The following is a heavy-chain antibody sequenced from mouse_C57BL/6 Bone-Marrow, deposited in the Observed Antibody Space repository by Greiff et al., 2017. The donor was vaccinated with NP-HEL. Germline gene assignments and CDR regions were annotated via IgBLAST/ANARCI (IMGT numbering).Heavy chain of an antibody. CDR1: GYTFTDYY. CDR2: INPYNGGT. V-gene: IGHV1-19*01. D-gene: IGHD2-3*01. CDR3: ERGLLRAMDY. Sequence: EVQLQQSGPVLVKPGASVKMSCKASGYTFTDYYMNWVKQSHGKSLEWIGVINPYNGGTSYNQKFKGKATLPVNKSSSTAYIELNSLTSEDSAVYYGERGLLRAMDYWGQGTSVTVSS. J-gene: IGHJ4*01.